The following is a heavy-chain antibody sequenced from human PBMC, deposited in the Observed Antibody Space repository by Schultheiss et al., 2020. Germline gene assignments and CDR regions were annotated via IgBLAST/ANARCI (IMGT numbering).Heavy chain of an antibody. CDR2: ISYDGSNK. CDR1: GFTFSNYR. J-gene: IGHJ4*02. V-gene: IGHV3-30*07. D-gene: IGHD4-17*01. Sequence: GGSLRLSCAASGFTFSNYRMNWVRQAPGKGLEWVAVISYDGSNKYYANSVKGRFTIYRDNSKNTLYLQMNSLRAEDTAVYHCARVQRADYGDYLGYFDYWGQGTLVTVSS. CDR3: ARVQRADYGDYLGYFDY.